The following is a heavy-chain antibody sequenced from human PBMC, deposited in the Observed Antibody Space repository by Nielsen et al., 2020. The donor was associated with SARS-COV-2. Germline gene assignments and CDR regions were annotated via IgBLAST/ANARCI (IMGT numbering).Heavy chain of an antibody. CDR1: GYTFTSYG. D-gene: IGHD1-26*01. Sequence: ASVKVSCKASGYTFTSYGISWVRQAPGQGLEWMVWISAYNGNTNYAQKLQGRVTMTTDTSTSTAYMELRSLRSDDTAVYYCARDMFFLGATNSLRDWFDPWGQGTLVTVSS. V-gene: IGHV1-18*01. J-gene: IGHJ5*02. CDR3: ARDMFFLGATNSLRDWFDP. CDR2: ISAYNGNT.